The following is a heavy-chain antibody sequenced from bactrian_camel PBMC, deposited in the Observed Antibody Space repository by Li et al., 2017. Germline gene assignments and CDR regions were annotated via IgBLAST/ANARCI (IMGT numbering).Heavy chain of an antibody. CDR2: ISTAGII. CDR1: GFTFDDSD. J-gene: IGHJ4*01. Sequence: DVQLVESGGGSVQAGGSLRLSCTASGFTFDDSDMAWYRQAPGNECELVSSISTAGIIYYVDSVKGRFTISQDNSKNTLFLQMNVLTPEDTAMYYCAASDWARYCSGGPRSYEYRHWGHGTQVTVS. CDR3: AASDWARYCSGGPRSYEYRH. D-gene: IGHD2*01. V-gene: IGHV3-1*01.